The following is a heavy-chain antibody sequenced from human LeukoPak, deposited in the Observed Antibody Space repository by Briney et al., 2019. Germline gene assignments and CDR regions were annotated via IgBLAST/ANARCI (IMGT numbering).Heavy chain of an antibody. CDR1: GYTFTSYD. CDR2: MNPNSGNT. Sequence: ASVKVSCKASGYTFTSYDINWVRQATGQGLEWMGWMNPNSGNTGYAQKFQGRVTMTRNTSISTAYMELSSLRSEDTVVYYCARGDFWSAPLGQDKDYWGQGTLVTVSS. J-gene: IGHJ4*02. CDR3: ARGDFWSAPLGQDKDY. D-gene: IGHD3-3*01. V-gene: IGHV1-8*01.